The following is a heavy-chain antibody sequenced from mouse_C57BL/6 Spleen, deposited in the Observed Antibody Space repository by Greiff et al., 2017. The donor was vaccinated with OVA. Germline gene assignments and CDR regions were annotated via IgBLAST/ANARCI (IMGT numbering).Heavy chain of an antibody. D-gene: IGHD4-1*02. V-gene: IGHV1-81*01. CDR2: IYPRSGNT. CDR3: ARFPNWDYFDY. J-gene: IGHJ2*01. CDR1: GYTFTSYG. Sequence: VQGVESGAELARPGASVKLSCKASGYTFTSYGISWVKQRTGQGLEWIGEIYPRSGNTYYNEKFKGKATLTADKSSSTAYMELRSLTSEDSAVYFCARFPNWDYFDYWGQGTTLTVSS.